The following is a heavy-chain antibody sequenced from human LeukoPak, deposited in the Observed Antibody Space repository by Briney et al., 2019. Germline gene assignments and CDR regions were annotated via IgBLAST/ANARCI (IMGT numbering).Heavy chain of an antibody. V-gene: IGHV4-59*01. CDR2: IYYSRST. D-gene: IGHD3-22*01. CDR3: ARDNHYYDGSGYYSDAFDI. CDR1: GGSISSYY. Sequence: PSETLSLTCTVSGGSISSYYWSWIRQPPGKGLEWIGYIYYSRSTNYNPSLKSRVTISVDTSKNQFSLKLSSVTAADTAVYYCARDNHYYDGSGYYSDAFDIWGQGTMVTVSS. J-gene: IGHJ3*02.